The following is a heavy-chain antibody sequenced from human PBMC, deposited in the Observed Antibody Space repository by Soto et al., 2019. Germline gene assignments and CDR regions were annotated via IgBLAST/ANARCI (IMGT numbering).Heavy chain of an antibody. CDR3: ARDRLVISINYYYGMEV. CDR1: GYTFTSYY. Sequence: ASVKVSCKASGYTFTSYYMHWVRQAPGQGLEWMGIINPSGGSTSYAQKFQGRVTMTRDTSTSTVYMELSSLRSEDTAVYYCARDRLVISINYYYGMEVWGQGTTVTVSS. D-gene: IGHD3-9*01. J-gene: IGHJ6*02. CDR2: INPSGGST. V-gene: IGHV1-46*01.